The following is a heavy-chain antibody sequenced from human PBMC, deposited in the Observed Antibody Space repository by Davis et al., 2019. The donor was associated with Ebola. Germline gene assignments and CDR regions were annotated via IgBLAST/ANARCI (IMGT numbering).Heavy chain of an antibody. CDR1: GGSISSSSYY. Sequence: SETLSLTCTVSGGSISSSSYYWGWIRQPPGKGLEYIGYIYYSGSTNYNPSLKSLVTISVDTSKNQFSLKLSSVTAADTAVYYCARVVGELGLDYWGQGTLVTVSS. CDR2: IYYSGST. J-gene: IGHJ4*02. CDR3: ARVVGELGLDY. V-gene: IGHV4-61*05. D-gene: IGHD1-26*01.